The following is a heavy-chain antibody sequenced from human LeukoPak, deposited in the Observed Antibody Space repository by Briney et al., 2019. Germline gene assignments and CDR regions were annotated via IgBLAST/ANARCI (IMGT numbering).Heavy chain of an antibody. J-gene: IGHJ4*02. D-gene: IGHD2-21*01. CDR2: IYYSGST. Sequence: SSETLSLTCTVSGGSISSYYWSWIRQPPGKGLEWIGYIYYSGSTNYNPSLKSRVTISVDTSKNQFSLKLGSVTAADTAVYYCARSQGIGYFDYWGQGTLVTVSS. V-gene: IGHV4-59*01. CDR3: ARSQGIGYFDY. CDR1: GGSISSYY.